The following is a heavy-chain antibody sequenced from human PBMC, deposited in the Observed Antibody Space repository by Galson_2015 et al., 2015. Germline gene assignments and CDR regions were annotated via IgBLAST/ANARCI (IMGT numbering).Heavy chain of an antibody. CDR1: GGSISSSSYY. V-gene: IGHV4-39*01. CDR2: IYYSGST. Sequence: LTCTVSGGSISSSSYYWGWIRQPPGKGLEWIGSIYYSGSTYYNPSLKSRVTISVDTSKNQFSLKLSSVTAADTAVYYCARGCMQGSAFDIWGQGTMVTVSS. D-gene: IGHD2-8*01. J-gene: IGHJ3*02. CDR3: ARGCMQGSAFDI.